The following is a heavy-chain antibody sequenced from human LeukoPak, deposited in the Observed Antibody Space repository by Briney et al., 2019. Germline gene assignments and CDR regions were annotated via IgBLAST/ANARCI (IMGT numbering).Heavy chain of an antibody. D-gene: IGHD3-9*01. Sequence: SVKVSCKASGGTFSSYAISWVRQAPGQGLEWMGGIIPIFGTANYAQKFQGRVTITADESTSTAYMELSSLRSEDTAVYYCPRSRYDILTGYYSPGRYYYFDYWGQGTLVTVSS. CDR2: IIPIFGTA. V-gene: IGHV1-69*13. CDR3: PRSRYDILTGYYSPGRYYYFDY. J-gene: IGHJ4*02. CDR1: GGTFSSYA.